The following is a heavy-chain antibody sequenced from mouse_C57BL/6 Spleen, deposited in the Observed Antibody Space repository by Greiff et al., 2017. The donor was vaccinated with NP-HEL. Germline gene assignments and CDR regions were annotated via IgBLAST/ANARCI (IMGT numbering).Heavy chain of an antibody. J-gene: IGHJ4*01. Sequence: VQLQQSGAELVKPGASVKMSCKASGYTFTSYWITWVKQRPGQGLEWIGDIYPGSGSTNYNEKFKSKATLTVDTSSSTAYMQLSSLTSEDSAVYYCARKEGPYYYAMDYWGQGTSVTVSS. CDR2: IYPGSGST. CDR3: ARKEGPYYYAMDY. V-gene: IGHV1-55*01. D-gene: IGHD3-3*01. CDR1: GYTFTSYW.